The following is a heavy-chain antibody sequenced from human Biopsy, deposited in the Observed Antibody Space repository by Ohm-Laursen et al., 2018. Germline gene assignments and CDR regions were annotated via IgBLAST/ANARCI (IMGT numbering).Heavy chain of an antibody. D-gene: IGHD3/OR15-3a*01. J-gene: IGHJ4*02. CDR3: ASRGLVMASDYYFDD. Sequence: TLSLTCSVSGVYISDYYWSWIRQPPGRGLEWVGSIYYSGSTNYNPSLKSRVTISADTSKSQLSLHLTSATAADTAVYYCASRGLVMASDYYFDDWGQGTLVTVSS. CDR2: IYYSGST. CDR1: GVYISDYY. V-gene: IGHV4-59*08.